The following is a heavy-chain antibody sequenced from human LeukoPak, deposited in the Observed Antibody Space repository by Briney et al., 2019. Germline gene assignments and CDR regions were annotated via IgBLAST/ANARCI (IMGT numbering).Heavy chain of an antibody. V-gene: IGHV4-59*11. Sequence: SETLSLTCTVSGGSINTHYWSWIRQPPGKGLEWIGYLHSDGSTNYNPSFKSRVSTSVETSKNQFSLKLSSVTAADTAVYYCARFGTFGENWFGPWGQGTLVTVSS. J-gene: IGHJ5*02. CDR3: ARFGTFGENWFGP. CDR2: LHSDGST. CDR1: GGSINTHY. D-gene: IGHD3-10*01.